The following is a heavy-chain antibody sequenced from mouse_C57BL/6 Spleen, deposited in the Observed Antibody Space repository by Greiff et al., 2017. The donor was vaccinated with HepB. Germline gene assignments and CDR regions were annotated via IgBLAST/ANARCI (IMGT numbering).Heavy chain of an antibody. Sequence: VKLMESGPELVKPGASVKISCKASGYAFSSSWMNWVKQRPGKGLEWIGRIYPGDGDTNYNGKFKGKATLTADKSSSTAYMQLSSLTSEDSAVYFCARSKGLTGDYWGQGTTLTVSS. V-gene: IGHV1-82*01. CDR1: GYAFSSSW. J-gene: IGHJ2*01. CDR2: IYPGDGDT. CDR3: ARSKGLTGDY. D-gene: IGHD4-1*01.